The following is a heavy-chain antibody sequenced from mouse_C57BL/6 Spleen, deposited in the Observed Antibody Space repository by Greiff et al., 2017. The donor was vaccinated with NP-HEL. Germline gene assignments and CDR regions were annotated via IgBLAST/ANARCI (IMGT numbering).Heavy chain of an antibody. Sequence: QVQLQQPGAELVKPGASVKMSCKASGYTFTSYWITWVKQRPGQGLEWIGDIYPGSGSTNYNEKFKSKATLTVDTSSSTAYMQLSSLTSEDSAVYYCARPLYGNYRAMDYWGQGTSVTVSS. D-gene: IGHD2-1*01. V-gene: IGHV1-55*01. CDR1: GYTFTSYW. J-gene: IGHJ4*01. CDR2: IYPGSGST. CDR3: ARPLYGNYRAMDY.